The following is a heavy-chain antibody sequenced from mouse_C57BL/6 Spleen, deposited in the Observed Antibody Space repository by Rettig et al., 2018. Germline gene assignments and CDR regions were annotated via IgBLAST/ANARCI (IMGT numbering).Heavy chain of an antibody. V-gene: IGHV2-4*01. Sequence: LGVIWSGGSTDYNAAFISRLSISKDNSKSQVFFKMNSLQADDTAIYYCAKPTYYYGLYWYFDVWGTGTTVTVSS. CDR3: AKPTYYYGLYWYFDV. CDR2: IWSGGST. J-gene: IGHJ1*03. D-gene: IGHD1-1*01.